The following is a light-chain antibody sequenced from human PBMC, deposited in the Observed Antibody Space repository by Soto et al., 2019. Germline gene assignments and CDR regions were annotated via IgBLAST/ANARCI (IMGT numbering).Light chain of an antibody. J-gene: IGKJ1*01. Sequence: EIVMTQSPATLSVSPAERATLSCRASQSVSNNLAWYQQKPGQAPRLLIYGASTRATGIPARFSGSGSGTEFTLTISSLQSEDFAVYYCQQYHNWPPWTFGQGTKVEIK. CDR3: QQYHNWPPWT. CDR2: GAS. V-gene: IGKV3-15*01. CDR1: QSVSNN.